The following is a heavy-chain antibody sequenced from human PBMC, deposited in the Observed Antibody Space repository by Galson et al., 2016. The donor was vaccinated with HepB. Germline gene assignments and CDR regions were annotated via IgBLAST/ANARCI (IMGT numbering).Heavy chain of an antibody. Sequence: SLRLSCAASGFTFSSYAMTWVRQAPGKGLEWVSHITNRGESAYYADSVQGRFTVSRDNSKNTLYLQLNSLSAEDTAVYYCAKKRWRTSHGYFDSWGQGALVTVSS. D-gene: IGHD2-8*01. J-gene: IGHJ4*02. CDR2: ITNRGESA. V-gene: IGHV3-23*01. CDR1: GFTFSSYA. CDR3: AKKRWRTSHGYFDS.